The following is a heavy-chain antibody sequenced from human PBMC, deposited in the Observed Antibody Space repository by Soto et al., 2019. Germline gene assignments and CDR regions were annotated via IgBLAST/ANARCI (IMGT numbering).Heavy chain of an antibody. CDR1: GYTFTSYG. CDR3: VRALEMATITNYYYGMDV. CDR2: ISAYNGNT. J-gene: IGHJ6*02. Sequence: ASVKVSCKASGYTFTSYGISWVRQAPGQGLEWMGWISAYNGNTNYAQKLQGRVTMTTGTSTSTAYMELRSLRSDDTAVYYCVRALEMATITNYYYGMDVWGQGTTVTVSS. D-gene: IGHD5-12*01. V-gene: IGHV1-18*04.